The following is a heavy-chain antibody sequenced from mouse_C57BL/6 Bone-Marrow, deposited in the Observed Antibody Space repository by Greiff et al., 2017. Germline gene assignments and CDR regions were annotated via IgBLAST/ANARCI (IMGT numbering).Heavy chain of an antibody. D-gene: IGHD1-1*01. J-gene: IGHJ3*01. V-gene: IGHV1-76*01. CDR1: GYTFTDYY. Sequence: QVQLQQSGAELVRPGASVKLSCKASGYTFTDYYINWVKQRPVQGLEWIARIYPGSGNTYYNEKFKGKATLTADKSSSTAYMQLSSLTSEDSAVYFCAREAYYYGSSPFAYWGQGTLVTVSA. CDR3: AREAYYYGSSPFAY. CDR2: IYPGSGNT.